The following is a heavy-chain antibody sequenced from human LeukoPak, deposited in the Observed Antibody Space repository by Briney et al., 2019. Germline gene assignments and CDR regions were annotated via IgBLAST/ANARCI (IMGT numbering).Heavy chain of an antibody. D-gene: IGHD7-27*01. Sequence: GGSLRLSCAASGFTFSSYDMHWVRQGTGKGLEWVSAIGTAGDTYYLGSVKGRFTISRENAKNSLYLQMNSLRAGDTAVYYCARKNWADAFDIWGQGTMVTVSS. CDR3: ARKNWADAFDI. CDR1: GFTFSSYD. V-gene: IGHV3-13*01. CDR2: IGTAGDT. J-gene: IGHJ3*02.